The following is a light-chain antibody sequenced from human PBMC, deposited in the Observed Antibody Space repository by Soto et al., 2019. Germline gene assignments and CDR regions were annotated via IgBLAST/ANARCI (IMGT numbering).Light chain of an antibody. J-gene: IGKJ2*01. Sequence: DNQMTQSPSSLSASVGDRVTITCRASQSISSYLNWYQQKPGKAPKLLIYAASSLQSGVPSRFSGSGSGTDFTLTISSLQPEDFATYYCQQSYSTPQVTSGQGTKLEIK. CDR3: QQSYSTPQVT. CDR2: AAS. CDR1: QSISSY. V-gene: IGKV1-39*01.